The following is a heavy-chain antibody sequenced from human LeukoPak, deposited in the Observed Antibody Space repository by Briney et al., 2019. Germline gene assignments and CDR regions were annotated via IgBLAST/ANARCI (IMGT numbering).Heavy chain of an antibody. Sequence: PGRSLRLSCAASGFTFSSYAMHWVRQAPGKGLEWVAVISYDGSNKYYADSVKGRFTISRDNSKNTLYLQMNSLRAEDTAVYYCARDLTGDDAFDIWGQGTMVTVSS. D-gene: IGHD7-27*01. J-gene: IGHJ3*02. CDR1: GFTFSSYA. CDR3: ARDLTGDDAFDI. CDR2: ISYDGSNK. V-gene: IGHV3-30-3*01.